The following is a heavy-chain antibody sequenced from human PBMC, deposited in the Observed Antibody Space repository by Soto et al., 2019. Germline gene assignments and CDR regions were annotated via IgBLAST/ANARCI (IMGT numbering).Heavy chain of an antibody. Sequence: ASVKVSCKVSGYTLTELSIQWVRQAPGKGLEWMGGFDPEDGETIYAQKFQGRVTMTEDTSTDTAYMEMSSLRSEDTAVYYCATYNWNYDPNFDYWGQGTLVTVPS. V-gene: IGHV1-24*01. J-gene: IGHJ4*02. CDR3: ATYNWNYDPNFDY. CDR1: GYTLTELS. D-gene: IGHD1-7*01. CDR2: FDPEDGET.